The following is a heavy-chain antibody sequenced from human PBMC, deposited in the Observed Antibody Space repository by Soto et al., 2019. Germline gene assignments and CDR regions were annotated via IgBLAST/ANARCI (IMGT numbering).Heavy chain of an antibody. CDR2: INPNSGGT. CDR3: ARDPCSGGSCYSGWEFDY. V-gene: IGHV1-2*04. J-gene: IGHJ4*02. Sequence: ASVKVSCKASGYTFTGYYMHWVRQAPGQGLEWMGWINPNSGGTNYAQKFQGWVTMTRDTSISTAYMELSRLRSDDTAVYYCARDPCSGGSCYSGWEFDYWGQGTLVTVSS. CDR1: GYTFTGYY. D-gene: IGHD2-15*01.